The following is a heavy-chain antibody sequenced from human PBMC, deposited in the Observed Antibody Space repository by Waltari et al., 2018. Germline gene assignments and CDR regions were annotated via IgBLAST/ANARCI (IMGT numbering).Heavy chain of an antibody. CDR1: GFTFSNFW. J-gene: IGHJ3*01. CDR3: ARDVPYLGRGAYDF. V-gene: IGHV3-7*01. CDR2: INEDGSVK. D-gene: IGHD2-21*01. Sequence: EVHLVESGGGLVQPGGSLRRSCAASGFTFSNFWMNWVRQAPGKGLELVAKINEDGSVKDDVDSVKGRFTISRDNARNSLYLEITSLRAEDTAVYYCARDVPYLGRGAYDFWGQGTMVTVSS.